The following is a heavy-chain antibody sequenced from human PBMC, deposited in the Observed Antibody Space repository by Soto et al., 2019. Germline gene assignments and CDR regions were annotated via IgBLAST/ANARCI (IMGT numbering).Heavy chain of an antibody. J-gene: IGHJ4*02. CDR3: VREAYIGYGHAIDH. CDR1: GVTISTYY. CDR2: NYHSATT. V-gene: IGHV4-59*01. D-gene: IGHD5-12*01. Sequence: SETLSLTCAVSGVTISTYYWSWIRQPPGKGLEWIGYNYHSATTNYNPSLKSRVTISVNTSKNQFSLRLTSVTAADTAIYYCVREAYIGYGHAIDHWGQGTLVTVSA.